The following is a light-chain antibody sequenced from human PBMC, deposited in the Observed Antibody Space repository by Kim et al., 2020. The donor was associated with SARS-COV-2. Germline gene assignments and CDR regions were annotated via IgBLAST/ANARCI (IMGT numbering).Light chain of an antibody. Sequence: SYELTQPPSVSVSPGQTASITCSGDKLGDKYACWYQQKPGQSPVVVIYQDSKRPSGIPERFSGSNSGNTATLTISGTQAMDEADYYCQAWDSRVVFGGGTQLPVL. CDR3: QAWDSRVV. CDR1: KLGDKY. V-gene: IGLV3-1*01. CDR2: QDS. J-gene: IGLJ2*01.